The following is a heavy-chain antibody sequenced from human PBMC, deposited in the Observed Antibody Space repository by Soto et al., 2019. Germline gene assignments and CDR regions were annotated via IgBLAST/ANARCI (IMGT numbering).Heavy chain of an antibody. J-gene: IGHJ6*02. D-gene: IGHD2-2*01. CDR3: ARGVVVAPAATGGVLDYYYGMDV. CDR1: GGSFSGYY. V-gene: IGHV4-34*01. Sequence: SETLSLTCAVYGGSFSGYYWSWIRQPPGKGLEWIGEINHSGSTNYNPSLKSRVTISVDTSKNQFSLKLSSVTAADTAVYYCARGVVVAPAATGGVLDYYYGMDVWGQGTTVTVSS. CDR2: INHSGST.